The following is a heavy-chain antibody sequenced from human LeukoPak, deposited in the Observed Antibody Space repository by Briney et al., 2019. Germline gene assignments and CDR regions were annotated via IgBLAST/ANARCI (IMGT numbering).Heavy chain of an antibody. D-gene: IGHD4-17*01. V-gene: IGHV3-74*01. CDR1: GFTFSSYW. CDR2: INSDGSST. Sequence: PGGSLRLSCAASGFTFSSYWMHWVRQSPGKGLVWVSRINSDGSSTIYADSVKGRLTISRDNAKNTLYLQVNSLRAEDTAVYYCARGGDYGDYALDYWGQGTLVTVSS. J-gene: IGHJ4*02. CDR3: ARGGDYGDYALDY.